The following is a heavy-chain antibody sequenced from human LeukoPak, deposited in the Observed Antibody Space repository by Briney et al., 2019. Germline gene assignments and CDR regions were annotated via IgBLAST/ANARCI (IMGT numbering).Heavy chain of an antibody. Sequence: PGGSLRLSCAASGFTFSSYAMSWVRQAPGKGLEWVSAISGSGGSTYYADSVKGRFTISRDNSKNTLYLQMNSLRAEDTAVYYCARGRSSGWYYFDSWGQGTLVTVSS. CDR1: GFTFSSYA. D-gene: IGHD6-19*01. CDR3: ARGRSSGWYYFDS. V-gene: IGHV3-23*01. CDR2: ISGSGGST. J-gene: IGHJ4*02.